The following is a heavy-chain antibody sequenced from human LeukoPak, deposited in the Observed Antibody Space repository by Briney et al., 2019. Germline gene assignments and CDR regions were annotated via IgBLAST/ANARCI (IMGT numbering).Heavy chain of an antibody. V-gene: IGHV1-3*01. J-gene: IGHJ4*02. Sequence: GASVKVSCKASGYTFTSHALHWVRQAPGQRLEWMGWINAGNGNTKYSQKFQGRVTITTDTSTSTAYMELRSLRSDDTAVYYCARAAISKDSSGYFYWGQGTLVTVSS. CDR1: GYTFTSHA. CDR3: ARAAISKDSSGYFY. CDR2: INAGNGNT. D-gene: IGHD3-22*01.